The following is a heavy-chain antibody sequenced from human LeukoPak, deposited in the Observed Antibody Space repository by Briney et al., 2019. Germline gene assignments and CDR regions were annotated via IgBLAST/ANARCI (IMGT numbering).Heavy chain of an antibody. CDR1: GFTVSSNY. J-gene: IGHJ6*02. V-gene: IGHV3-66*01. CDR3: ASKRIAAAPYYYGMDV. D-gene: IGHD6-13*01. Sequence: GGSLRLSCAASGFTVSSNYMSWVRQAPGKGLEWVSVIYSGGSTYYADSVKGRFTISRDNSKNTLYLQMNSLRAEDTAVYYCASKRIAAAPYYYGMDVWGQGTTVTVSS. CDR2: IYSGGST.